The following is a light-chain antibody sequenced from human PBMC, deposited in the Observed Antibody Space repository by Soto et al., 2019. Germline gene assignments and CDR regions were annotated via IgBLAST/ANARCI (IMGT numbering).Light chain of an antibody. V-gene: IGLV2-14*01. CDR3: SSRASSITFV. CDR1: SSDVGGYNQ. Sequence: QSALTQPASVSGSPGQSITISCTGTSSDVGGYNQVSWYQQYPGKGPKLIIYEVSNRPSGISNRFSGSKAATTASLTISGLQAEDEADYYCSSRASSITFVFGTGTQLTVL. CDR2: EVS. J-gene: IGLJ7*01.